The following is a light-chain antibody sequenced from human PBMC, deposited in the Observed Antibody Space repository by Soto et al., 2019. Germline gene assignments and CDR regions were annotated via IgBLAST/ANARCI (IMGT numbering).Light chain of an antibody. J-gene: IGKJ5*01. Sequence: DIVMTQTPLSLTVTPGEPASISCRSSQSLLDSDDGNTYLDWYLQEPGQSPQLLIYTVSYRASGVPDRFSGSGSGTDFTLKISRVEAEDVGVYYCMQRIEFPLTFGGGTRLE. CDR1: QSLLDSDDGNTY. V-gene: IGKV2-40*01. CDR2: TVS. CDR3: MQRIEFPLT.